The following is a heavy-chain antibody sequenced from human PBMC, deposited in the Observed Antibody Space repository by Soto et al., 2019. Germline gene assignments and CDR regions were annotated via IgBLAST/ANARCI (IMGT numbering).Heavy chain of an antibody. CDR1: GDSVSSNSAA. J-gene: IGHJ6*02. Sequence: QVQLQQSGPGLVKPSQTLSLTCAISGDSVSSNSAAWNWIRQSPSRGLEWRGRTYYRSKWYNDYALPVKSRITTNPGTSKNQSALQLNSVTPEDTAVYYCAREMVRGVTVGIGYYYYGMDVLGQGTMVTVSS. CDR2: TYYRSKWYN. V-gene: IGHV6-1*01. CDR3: AREMVRGVTVGIGYYYYGMDV. D-gene: IGHD3-10*01.